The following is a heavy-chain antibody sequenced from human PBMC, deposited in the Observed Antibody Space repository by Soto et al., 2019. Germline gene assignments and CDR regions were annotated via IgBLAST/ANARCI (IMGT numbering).Heavy chain of an antibody. J-gene: IGHJ2*01. CDR3: AKTQRATTVVTRYWHFDL. D-gene: IGHD4-17*01. Sequence: PGGSLRLSCAASGFTFGAFAMAWVRQRPGNGLEWASSLSGGGGSTYYNNSVRGRFTTSRDNSNSTLFLQMNNLRAEDTAVYFCAKTQRATTVVTRYWHFDLWGRGTMVTVSS. CDR2: LSGGGGST. V-gene: IGHV3-23*01. CDR1: GFTFGAFA.